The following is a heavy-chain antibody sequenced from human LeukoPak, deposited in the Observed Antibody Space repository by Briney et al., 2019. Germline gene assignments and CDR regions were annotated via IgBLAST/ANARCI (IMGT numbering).Heavy chain of an antibody. V-gene: IGHV4-4*02. D-gene: IGHD2-21*02. Sequence: PSETLSLTCAVSGDSISNNNWWSWVRQPPGQGLEWIGEIFHSGDTNYKPSLKSRVTISVDKSKNQFSLKLSSVTAADTAVYYCAGAHCGGDCYSGRAFDIWGQGTMVTVSS. CDR2: IFHSGDT. J-gene: IGHJ3*02. CDR3: AGAHCGGDCYSGRAFDI. CDR1: GDSISNNNW.